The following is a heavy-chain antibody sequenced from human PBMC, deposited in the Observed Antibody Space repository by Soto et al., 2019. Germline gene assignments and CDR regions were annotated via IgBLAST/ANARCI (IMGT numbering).Heavy chain of an antibody. J-gene: IGHJ4*02. V-gene: IGHV4-31*02. CDR3: TSGDY. CDR2: ISSSGST. Sequence: WTWLRQHPGQGLAWIGCISSSGSTYYSSALKGRVAISADTSKNQFSLKLNSVTAADTAVYYCTSGDYWGQGTLVTVSS.